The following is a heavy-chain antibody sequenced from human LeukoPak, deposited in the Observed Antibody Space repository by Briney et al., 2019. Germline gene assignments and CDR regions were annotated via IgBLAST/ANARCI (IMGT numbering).Heavy chain of an antibody. D-gene: IGHD1-26*01. V-gene: IGHV3-23*01. Sequence: GGSLRLSCAASGFTFRSYAMNWVRQAPGKGLEWVSGISNSGDTTYYADSVKGRFTISRDNSKNTLYLQMDSLRAEDAAVYYCAIGWELHRFGYWGQGTLVTVSS. CDR1: GFTFRSYA. CDR3: AIGWELHRFGY. J-gene: IGHJ4*02. CDR2: ISNSGDTT.